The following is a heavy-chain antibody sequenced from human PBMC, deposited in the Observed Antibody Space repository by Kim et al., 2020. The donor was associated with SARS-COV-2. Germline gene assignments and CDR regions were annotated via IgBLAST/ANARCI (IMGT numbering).Heavy chain of an antibody. V-gene: IGHV3-30*04. CDR1: GFTFGTYA. CDR3: ARGIHDSNSGCYYFYY. Sequence: GGSLRLSCAASGFTFGTYAMHWVRQAPGKGLEWVAFISFDGTIKYYVDSVKGRFTISRDTSKNKLYVQMNTLRADDTAIYYCARGIHDSNSGCYYFYYWG. CDR2: ISFDGTIK. D-gene: IGHD3-22*01. J-gene: IGHJ4*01.